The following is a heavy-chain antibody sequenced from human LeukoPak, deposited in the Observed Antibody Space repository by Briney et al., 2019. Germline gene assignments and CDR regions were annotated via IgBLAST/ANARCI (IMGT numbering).Heavy chain of an antibody. V-gene: IGHV3-66*01. J-gene: IGHJ3*02. Sequence: GGSLRLSCVASGFTVNSNYISWVRRAPGKGLEWVSLTYSGGRSDYSDSVKGRFTVSRDIPKNTLYLQMNSLRAEDTAVYYCARTPDAFDIWGQGTLVTVSS. CDR1: GFTVNSNY. CDR2: TYSGGRS. CDR3: ARTPDAFDI.